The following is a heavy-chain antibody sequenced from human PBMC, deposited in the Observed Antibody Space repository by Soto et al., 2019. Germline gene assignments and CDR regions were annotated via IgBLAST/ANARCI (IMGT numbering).Heavy chain of an antibody. V-gene: IGHV3-30*18. D-gene: IGHD3-10*01. CDR1: GFTFSAFA. Sequence: PGGSLRLCCTGSGFTFSAFAMYWVRQAPGKGLEWVALISYDGTNEDYAESVRGRFTISRDNSKNTLYLDMNSLSAEDSAVYFCAKGVVREPAYFDYWGQGTLVIVSS. J-gene: IGHJ4*02. CDR3: AKGVVREPAYFDY. CDR2: ISYDGTNE.